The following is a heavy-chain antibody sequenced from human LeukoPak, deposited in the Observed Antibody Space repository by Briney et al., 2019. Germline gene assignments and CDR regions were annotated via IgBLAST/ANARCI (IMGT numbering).Heavy chain of an antibody. D-gene: IGHD2-2*01. CDR2: IIVDGSGT. J-gene: IGHJ6*02. V-gene: IGHV3-74*01. CDR1: GFPFSSYW. CDR3: ARGRSTNFLDV. Sequence: QSGGSLRLSCAASGFPFSSYWMHWVRQGPGRGLVWVSRIIVDGSGTNYADSVKGRFTISRDNAKNTLYLQMNSLRAEDTAVYYCARGRSTNFLDVWGQGTTVTVSS.